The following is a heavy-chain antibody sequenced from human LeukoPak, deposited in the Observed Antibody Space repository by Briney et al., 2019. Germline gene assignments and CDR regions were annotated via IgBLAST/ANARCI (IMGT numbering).Heavy chain of an antibody. V-gene: IGHV1-69*06. CDR2: IIPIFGTA. CDR1: GGTFSSYA. D-gene: IGHD3-9*01. Sequence: GSSVTVSCTASGGTFSSYAISWVRQAPGQGLEWMGGIIPIFGTANYAQKFQGRVTITADKSTSTAYMELSSLRSEDTAVYYCARGHYDILTGHYYYGMDVWGKGTTVTVSS. CDR3: ARGHYDILTGHYYYGMDV. J-gene: IGHJ6*04.